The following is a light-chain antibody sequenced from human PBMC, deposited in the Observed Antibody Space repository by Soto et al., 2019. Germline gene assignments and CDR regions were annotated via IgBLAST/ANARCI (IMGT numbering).Light chain of an antibody. CDR1: SSNIGSNS. CDR3: AAWVDSLDGPI. J-gene: IGLJ1*01. V-gene: IGLV1-44*01. CDR2: NNN. Sequence: QSVLTQPPSASGTPGQRVTISCSGSSSNIGSNSVNWYQQLPGTAPKLLIYNNNQRPSGVPDRFSGSKSGTSASLAISGLQSEDESDYYCAAWVDSLDGPIFGTGTKVTVL.